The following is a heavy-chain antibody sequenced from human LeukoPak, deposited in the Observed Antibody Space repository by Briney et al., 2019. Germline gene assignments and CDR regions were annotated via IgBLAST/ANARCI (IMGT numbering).Heavy chain of an antibody. D-gene: IGHD6-13*01. Sequence: PGGSLRLSCAASGFTFSSYSMNWVRQAPGKGLEWVSSISSSSSYIYYADSVKGRFTISRDNAKNSLYLQMNSLRAEDTAVYYCAKGQSRAYGSSIYYFDYWGQGTLVTVSS. CDR2: ISSSSSYI. V-gene: IGHV3-21*04. J-gene: IGHJ4*02. CDR3: AKGQSRAYGSSIYYFDY. CDR1: GFTFSSYS.